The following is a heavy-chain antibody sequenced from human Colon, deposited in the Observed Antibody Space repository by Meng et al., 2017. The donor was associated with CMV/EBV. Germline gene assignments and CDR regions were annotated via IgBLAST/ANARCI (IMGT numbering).Heavy chain of an antibody. CDR1: GFTLASSV. D-gene: IGHD6-19*01. J-gene: IGHJ4*02. V-gene: IGHV3-23*01. Sequence: GGSLRLSCAVSGFTLASSVMTWVRQAPARGLEWVATITASVGSASYADSVKGRFTTSTDNSKSTLYLQMNTLRAEDTAVYYCTKSSGWYGKHYFDSWGQGTLVTVSS. CDR2: ITASVGSA. CDR3: TKSSGWYGKHYFDS.